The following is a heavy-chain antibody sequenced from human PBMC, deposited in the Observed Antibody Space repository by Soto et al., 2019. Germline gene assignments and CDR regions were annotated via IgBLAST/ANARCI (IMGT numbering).Heavy chain of an antibody. Sequence: PGGSLRLSCAASGFTFSSYAMHWVRQAPGKGLEYVSAISSNGGSTYYANSVKGRFTISRDNSKNTLYLQMGSLRAEDMAVYYCARDYCSSTSCLPFEAFDIWGQGTMVTVSS. CDR2: ISSNGGST. CDR3: ARDYCSSTSCLPFEAFDI. V-gene: IGHV3-64*01. J-gene: IGHJ3*02. D-gene: IGHD2-2*01. CDR1: GFTFSSYA.